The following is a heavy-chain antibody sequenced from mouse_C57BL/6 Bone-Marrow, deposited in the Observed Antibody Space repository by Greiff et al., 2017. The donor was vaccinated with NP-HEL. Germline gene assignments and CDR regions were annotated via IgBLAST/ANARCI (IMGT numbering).Heavy chain of an antibody. CDR2: IYPGDGDT. D-gene: IGHD2-4*01. Sequence: VKLMESGPELVKPGASVKISCKASGYAFSSSWMNWVKQRPGKGLEWIGRIYPGDGDTNYNGKFKGKATLTADKSSSTAYMQLSSLTSEDSAVYFCARWGIYDYAMDYWGQGTSVTVSS. CDR1: GYAFSSSW. CDR3: ARWGIYDYAMDY. V-gene: IGHV1-82*01. J-gene: IGHJ4*01.